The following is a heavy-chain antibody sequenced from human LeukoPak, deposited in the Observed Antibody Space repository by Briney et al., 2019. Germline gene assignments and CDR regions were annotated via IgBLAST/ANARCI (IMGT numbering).Heavy chain of an antibody. J-gene: IGHJ5*02. V-gene: IGHV1-18*01. D-gene: IGHD3-3*01. CDR3: ARVPWDPIFGVDNWFDP. Sequence: ASVKVSCKASGGTFSSYAISWVRRAPGQGLEWMGWISAYNGNTNYAQKLQGRVTMTTDTSTSTAYMELRSLRSDDTAVYYCARVPWDPIFGVDNWFDPWGQGTLVTVSS. CDR1: GGTFSSYA. CDR2: ISAYNGNT.